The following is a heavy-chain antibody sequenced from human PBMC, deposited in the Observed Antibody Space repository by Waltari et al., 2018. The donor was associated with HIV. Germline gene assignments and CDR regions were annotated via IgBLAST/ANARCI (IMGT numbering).Heavy chain of an antibody. CDR1: GFTLSTYE. V-gene: IGHV3-48*03. CDR2: ISSSGSTI. CDR3: ASDAYGSGSYYNPDAFDI. J-gene: IGHJ3*02. D-gene: IGHD3-10*01. Sequence: EVQLVESGGGLVQPGGSLRLSCAASGFTLSTYEMNWVRQTPGKGLEWVSYISSSGSTIYYADSVKGRFTISRDNAKNSLSLQMNSLRAEDTAVYYCASDAYGSGSYYNPDAFDIWGQGTMVTVSS.